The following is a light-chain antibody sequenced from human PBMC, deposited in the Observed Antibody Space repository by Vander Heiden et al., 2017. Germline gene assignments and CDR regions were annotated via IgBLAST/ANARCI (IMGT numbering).Light chain of an antibody. CDR1: QSISSW. CDR2: KAS. J-gene: IGKJ5*01. V-gene: IGKV1-5*03. CDR3: QQYNSYSPIT. Sequence: IEMTQSPSTLSASVGDRVTITCRASQSISSWLAWYQQKPGKAPKLLIYKASSLESGVPSRFSGSGSGTEFTLTISSRQPDDFATYYCQQYNSYSPITFGQGTRLEIK.